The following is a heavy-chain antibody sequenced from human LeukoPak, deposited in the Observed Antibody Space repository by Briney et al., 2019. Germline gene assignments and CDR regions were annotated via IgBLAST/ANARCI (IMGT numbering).Heavy chain of an antibody. Sequence: SETLSLTCAVYGGSFSGYYWSWIRQPPGKGLEWIGEINHSGSTNYNPSPKSRVTISVDTSKNQFSLKLSSVTAADTAVYYCARGKYCSSTSCRFDPWGQGTLVTVSS. J-gene: IGHJ5*02. CDR1: GGSFSGYY. CDR3: ARGKYCSSTSCRFDP. V-gene: IGHV4-34*01. CDR2: INHSGST. D-gene: IGHD2-2*01.